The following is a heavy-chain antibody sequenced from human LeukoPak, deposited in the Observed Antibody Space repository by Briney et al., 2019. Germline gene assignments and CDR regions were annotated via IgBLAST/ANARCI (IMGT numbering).Heavy chain of an antibody. V-gene: IGHV1-69*04. D-gene: IGHD2-21*02. CDR3: ARDRGGIVVVTAISDWFDP. CDR1: GGTFSSYA. CDR2: IIPIFGIA. Sequence: SVKVSCKASGGTFSSYAISWVRQAPGQRLEWMGRIIPIFGIANYAQKFQGRVTITADKSTSTAYMELSSLRSEDTAVYYCARDRGGIVVVTAISDWFDPWGQGTLVTVSS. J-gene: IGHJ5*02.